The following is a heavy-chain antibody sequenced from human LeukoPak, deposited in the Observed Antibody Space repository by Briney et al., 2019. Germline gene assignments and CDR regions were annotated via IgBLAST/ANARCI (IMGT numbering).Heavy chain of an antibody. V-gene: IGHV3-7*01. CDR3: TRAGYYEYFYYYMDV. D-gene: IGHD3-22*01. CDR1: GFAFSSYW. J-gene: IGHJ6*03. CDR2: IKQDGSEK. Sequence: GGSVRLSCASCGFAFSSYWMRWVRQASGKGLEGVANIKQDGSEKYYVDSVKGRFTISRDNAKNSLYLQMNSLRAEDTAVYYCTRAGYYEYFYYYMDVWGKGTTVTVSS.